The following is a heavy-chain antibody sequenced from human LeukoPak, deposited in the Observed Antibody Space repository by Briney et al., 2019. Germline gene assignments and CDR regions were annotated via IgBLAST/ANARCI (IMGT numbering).Heavy chain of an antibody. Sequence: GRSLRLSCAASGFTFSSYGMHWVRQAPGKGLEWVAVISYDGSNKYYADSVKGRFTISRDNSKNTLYLQMHSLRAAATAVYYCAKDLSLSYYYDSSGLDYWGQGTLVTVSS. CDR3: AKDLSLSYYYDSSGLDY. CDR1: GFTFSSYG. J-gene: IGHJ4*02. CDR2: ISYDGSNK. V-gene: IGHV3-30*18. D-gene: IGHD3-22*01.